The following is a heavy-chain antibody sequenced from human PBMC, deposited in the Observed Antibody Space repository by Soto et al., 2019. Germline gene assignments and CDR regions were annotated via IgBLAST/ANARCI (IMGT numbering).Heavy chain of an antibody. CDR1: GVYISGSTFY. CDR3: ARLLGLRAAES. D-gene: IGHD2-15*01. J-gene: IGHJ1*01. CDR2: VYYNENT. Sequence: QIQLHESGPGLVKPSETLSLTCSGSGVYISGSTFYWGWIRQSPGKGLEWIGSVYYNENTSYNPSLASRVTISLHPSKTQFSMNLRSVTAADTAVYYWARLLGLRAAESWGQGTLLNVS. V-gene: IGHV4-39*01.